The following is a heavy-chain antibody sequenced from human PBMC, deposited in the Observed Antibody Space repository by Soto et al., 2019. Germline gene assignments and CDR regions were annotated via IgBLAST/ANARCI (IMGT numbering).Heavy chain of an antibody. J-gene: IGHJ6*03. CDR1: GFTFSSYG. CDR3: ARDGHYCSSTSCYLGPGGDYYYYMDV. D-gene: IGHD2-2*01. CDR2: IWYDGSNK. Sequence: GGSLRLSCAASGFTFSSYGMHWVRQAPGKGLEWVAVIWYDGSNKYYADSVKGRFTISRDNSKNTLYLQMNSLRAEDTAVYYCARDGHYCSSTSCYLGPGGDYYYYMDVWGKGTTVTVSS. V-gene: IGHV3-33*01.